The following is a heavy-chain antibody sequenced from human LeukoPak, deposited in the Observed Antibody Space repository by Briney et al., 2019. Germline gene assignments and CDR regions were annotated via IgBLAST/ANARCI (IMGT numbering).Heavy chain of an antibody. J-gene: IGHJ4*02. CDR1: GFTVSSNY. CDR2: LSSSSSYT. V-gene: IGHV3-11*03. D-gene: IGHD6-19*01. CDR3: ARITVVAGNTYLADY. Sequence: GGSLRLSCAASGFTVSSNYMSWIRQAPGKGLEWVSYLSSSSSYTNYADSVKGRFTISRDNAQNSLYLQMNSLRADDTAVYYCARITVVAGNTYLADYWGQGTLVTVSS.